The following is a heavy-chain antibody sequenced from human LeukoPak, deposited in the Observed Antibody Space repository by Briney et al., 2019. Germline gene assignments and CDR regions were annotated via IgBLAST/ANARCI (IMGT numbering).Heavy chain of an antibody. CDR2: ISAYNGNT. CDR1: GYTFTSYG. Sequence: ASVKVSCKASGYTFTSYGISWVRQAPGQGLEWMGWISAYNGNTNYAQKLQGRVTMTRDTSTSTVYMELSSLRSEDTAVYYCARARYYDSSGYIDYWGQGTLVTVSS. D-gene: IGHD3-22*01. CDR3: ARARYYDSSGYIDY. J-gene: IGHJ4*02. V-gene: IGHV1-18*01.